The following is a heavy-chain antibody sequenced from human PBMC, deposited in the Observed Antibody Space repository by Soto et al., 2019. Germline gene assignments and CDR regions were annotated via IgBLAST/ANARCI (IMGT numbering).Heavy chain of an antibody. D-gene: IGHD3-10*01. CDR2: IYHSGST. Sequence: PSETLSLTCAVSGYSISSGYYWGWIRQPPGKGLEWIGFIYHSGSTSYNPSLKSRVTMSVDTSKNQFSLKLSSVTAADTAVYYCARAGDYGSGRYLYGMDVWGQGTTVTVS. CDR3: ARAGDYGSGRYLYGMDV. V-gene: IGHV4-38-2*01. CDR1: GYSISSGYY. J-gene: IGHJ6*02.